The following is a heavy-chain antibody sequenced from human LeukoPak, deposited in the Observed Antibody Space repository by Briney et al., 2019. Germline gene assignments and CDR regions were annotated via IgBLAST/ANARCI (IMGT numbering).Heavy chain of an antibody. CDR1: GGPFSGSC. CDR2: INENGNS. Sequence: PSETLSLTCAVYGGPFSGSCWSWIRQPPGKGLEWIGDINENGNSNYIPSLKSRVTISVDTSKNQFSLKVTSVTAVDTAVYYCARGGLYSNYFDSWGQGTLVAVS. D-gene: IGHD4-11*01. V-gene: IGHV4-34*01. J-gene: IGHJ4*02. CDR3: ARGGLYSNYFDS.